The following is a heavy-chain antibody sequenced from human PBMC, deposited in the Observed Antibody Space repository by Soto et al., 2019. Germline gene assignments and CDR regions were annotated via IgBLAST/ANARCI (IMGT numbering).Heavy chain of an antibody. CDR1: GYTFTGYY. CDR2: VNPNGGGT. V-gene: IGHV1-2*04. D-gene: IGHD5-18*01. J-gene: IGHJ6*02. Sequence: QVQLVQSGAEVKKPGASVKVSCKASGYTFTGYYMHWVRQAPGQGLEWLGWVNPNGGGTNNAQKYLRWVTMTRDESISTAAMEVSRLRSDDTAVYYCARGMGNTAMENMDVWGQGTTVTVSS. CDR3: ARGMGNTAMENMDV.